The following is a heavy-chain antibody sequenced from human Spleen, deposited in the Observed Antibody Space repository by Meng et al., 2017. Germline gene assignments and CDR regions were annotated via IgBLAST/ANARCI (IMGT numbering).Heavy chain of an antibody. CDR1: GDSVSSNSAA. CDR3: AGGAVVTLIFYHAMDV. CDR2: TYYRSKWYN. Sequence: SQTLSLTCAISGDSVSSNSAAWNWIRQSPSRGLEWLGRTYYRSKWYNDYAVSVKSRITINPDTSKNQFSLKLTSVTAADTAVYYCAGGAVVTLIFYHAMDVWGQGTTVTVSS. J-gene: IGHJ6*02. D-gene: IGHD2-21*02. V-gene: IGHV6-1*01.